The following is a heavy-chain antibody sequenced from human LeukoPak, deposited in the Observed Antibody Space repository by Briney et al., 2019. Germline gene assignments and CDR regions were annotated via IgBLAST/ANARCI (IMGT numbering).Heavy chain of an antibody. J-gene: IGHJ6*03. V-gene: IGHV1-18*01. CDR3: ARIPGRLRADYYYYYMDV. CDR1: GYTFTSYG. CDR2: ISAYNGNT. D-gene: IGHD5-12*01. Sequence: ASVKVSCKASGYTFTSYGIIWVRQAPGQGLEWMGWISAYNGNTSYAQKLQGRVTMTTDTSTSTAYMELRSLRSDDTAVYYCARIPGRLRADYYYYYMDVWGKGTTVTVSS.